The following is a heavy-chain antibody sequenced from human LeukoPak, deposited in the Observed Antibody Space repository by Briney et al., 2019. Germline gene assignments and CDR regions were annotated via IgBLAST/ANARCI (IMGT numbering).Heavy chain of an antibody. J-gene: IGHJ4*02. CDR2: IYYSGSS. CDR3: ARDLARGRSGLDY. D-gene: IGHD3-3*01. CDR1: GGSVSSYY. Sequence: PSETLSLTCTVSGGSVSSYYWNWVRQPPGKGLEWIDYIYYSGSSNYNPSLKSRVTISVDTSKNQFSLKLSSVTAADTAMYYCARDLARGRSGLDYWGQGTLVTVSS. V-gene: IGHV4-59*02.